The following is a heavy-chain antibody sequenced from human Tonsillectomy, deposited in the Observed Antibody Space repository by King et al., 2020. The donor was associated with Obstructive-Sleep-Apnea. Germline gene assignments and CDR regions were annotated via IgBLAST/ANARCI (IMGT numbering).Heavy chain of an antibody. V-gene: IGHV4-39*07. CDR1: GGSISSSSYY. J-gene: IGHJ4*02. CDR3: GSMGSGVTALFDY. Sequence: LQLQESGPGLVKPSETLSLTCTVSGGSISSSSYYWGWIRQPPGKGLEWIGSIFYSGSTYYNPSLKSRLTISVDTSKNQFSLKLSSVTAADTAVYYCGSMGSGVTALFDYWGQGTLVTVSS. CDR2: IFYSGST. D-gene: IGHD2-21*02.